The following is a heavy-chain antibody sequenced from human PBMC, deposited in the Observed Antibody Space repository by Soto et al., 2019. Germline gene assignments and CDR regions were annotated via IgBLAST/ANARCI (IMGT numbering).Heavy chain of an antibody. Sequence: ESGGGVVQPGRSLRLSCAASGFTFSSYGMHWVRQAPGKGLEWVAVISYDGSNKYYADSVKGRFTISRDNSKNTLYLQMNSLRAEDTAVYYCAIGVDYGDLGDYWGQGTLVTVSS. CDR3: AIGVDYGDLGDY. CDR1: GFTFSSYG. D-gene: IGHD4-17*01. CDR2: ISYDGSNK. V-gene: IGHV3-30*03. J-gene: IGHJ4*02.